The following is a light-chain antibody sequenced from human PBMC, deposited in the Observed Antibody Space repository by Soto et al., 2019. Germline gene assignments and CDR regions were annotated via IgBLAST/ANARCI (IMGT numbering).Light chain of an antibody. CDR3: QQYNNWPS. Sequence: VMTQSPAALSVSPGERATPSCRASQTVSRNLAWYQQRPGQAPRLLIYDISNRATGVPARFSGGGSETVFTLTIRSLQSEDFAVYFCQQYNNWPSLGQGTRLEIK. CDR2: DIS. V-gene: IGKV3-15*01. J-gene: IGKJ5*01. CDR1: QTVSRN.